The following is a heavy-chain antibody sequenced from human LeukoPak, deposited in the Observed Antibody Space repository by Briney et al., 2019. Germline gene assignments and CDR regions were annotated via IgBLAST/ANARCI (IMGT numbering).Heavy chain of an antibody. J-gene: IGHJ4*02. D-gene: IGHD6-19*01. CDR2: IRYDGSKK. CDR3: SKDPVAGLEAYFDY. V-gene: IGHV3-30*02. CDR1: GFTFSRYG. Sequence: PGWSLPLSCAASGFTFSRYGLHWVRQAPGKGLAWVAFIRYDGSKKYYADSAQGRFTISRDNSKNTLYLHMNSLSAEGPGLYLCSKDPVAGLEAYFDYWGQGTLVTVSS.